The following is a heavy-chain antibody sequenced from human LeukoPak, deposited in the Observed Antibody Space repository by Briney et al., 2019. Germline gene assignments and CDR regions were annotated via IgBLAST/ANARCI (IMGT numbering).Heavy chain of an antibody. J-gene: IGHJ4*02. CDR3: AKWGNSYGYLDY. Sequence: SETLSLTCTVSGGSISSYYWSWIRQPPGKGLEWIGYFYCSGSTDYNPSLKSRVTISVDRSKNQFSLKLNSVTAADTAVYYCAKWGNSYGYLDYWGQGTLVTVSS. CDR2: FYCSGST. CDR1: GGSISSYY. V-gene: IGHV4-59*08. D-gene: IGHD5-18*01.